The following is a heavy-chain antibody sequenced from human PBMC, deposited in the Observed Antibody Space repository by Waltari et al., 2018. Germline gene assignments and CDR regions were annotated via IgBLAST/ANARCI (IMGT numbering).Heavy chain of an antibody. Sequence: QVQLVQSGAEVKKPGSSVKVSCKASGGTFSSYAISWVRQAPGQGLEWMGGIIPILGIANNAQKSQGRVTITADESTSTAYMELSSLRSEDTAVYYCAREEHYYGSGSQSPWGQGTLVTVSS. CDR2: IIPILGIA. CDR3: AREEHYYGSGSQSP. D-gene: IGHD3-10*01. J-gene: IGHJ5*02. CDR1: GGTFSSYA. V-gene: IGHV1-69*04.